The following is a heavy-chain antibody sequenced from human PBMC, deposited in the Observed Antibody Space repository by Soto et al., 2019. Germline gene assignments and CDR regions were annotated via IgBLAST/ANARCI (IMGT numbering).Heavy chain of an antibody. CDR1: GGSISSYY. J-gene: IGHJ3*02. D-gene: IGHD3-3*01. Sequence: SETLSLTCTVSGGSISSYYWSWIRQPPGKGLEWIGYIYYSGSTNYNPSLKSRVTISVDTSKNQFSLKLSSVTAADTAVYYCARHPYDFWSGPRGGAFDIWGQGTMVTVSS. CDR3: ARHPYDFWSGPRGGAFDI. CDR2: IYYSGST. V-gene: IGHV4-59*08.